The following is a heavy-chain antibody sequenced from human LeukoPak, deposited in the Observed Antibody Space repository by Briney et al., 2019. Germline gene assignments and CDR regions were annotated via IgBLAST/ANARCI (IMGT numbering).Heavy chain of an antibody. Sequence: GGSLRLSCAASGFTFSSYSMNWVRQAPGKGLEWVSSISSSSSYIYYADSVKGRFTISRDNSNNTLYLQMNSLRAEDTAVYYCAKDAGTALLYFDYWGQGTLVTVSS. CDR2: ISSSSSYI. D-gene: IGHD1-1*01. CDR3: AKDAGTALLYFDY. V-gene: IGHV3-21*04. J-gene: IGHJ4*02. CDR1: GFTFSSYS.